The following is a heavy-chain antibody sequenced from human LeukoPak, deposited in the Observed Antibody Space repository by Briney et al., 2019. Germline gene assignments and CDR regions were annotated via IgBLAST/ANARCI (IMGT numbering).Heavy chain of an antibody. CDR1: GGSIRGNTYY. CDR3: ARDAHSKWFDP. J-gene: IGHJ5*02. V-gene: IGHV4-61*02. Sequence: PSETLSLTCTVSGGSIRGNTYYWSWIRQPAGKGLEWIGRIYTSGSTNYNPSLKSRVTILVDTSKNQFSLKLSSVTAADTAVYYCARDAHSKWFDPWGQGTLVTVSS. CDR2: IYTSGST.